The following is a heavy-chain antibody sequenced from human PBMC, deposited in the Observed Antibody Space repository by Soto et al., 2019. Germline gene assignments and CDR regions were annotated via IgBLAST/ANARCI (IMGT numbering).Heavy chain of an antibody. V-gene: IGHV4-30-2*01. Sequence: QLQLQESGSGLVKPSQTLSLTCAVSGGSISSGGYSWSWIRQPPGKGLEWIGYIYHSGSTYYNPSLKSRVTVSVDRSKNQFSLKLSSVTAADTAVYYCARASDGGNSGDAFDIWGQGTMVTVSS. CDR2: IYHSGST. J-gene: IGHJ3*02. D-gene: IGHD2-21*02. CDR3: ARASDGGNSGDAFDI. CDR1: GGSISSGGYS.